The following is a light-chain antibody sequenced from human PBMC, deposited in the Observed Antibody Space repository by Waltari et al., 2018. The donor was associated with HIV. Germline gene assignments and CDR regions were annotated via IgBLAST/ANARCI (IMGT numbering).Light chain of an antibody. J-gene: IGLJ3*02. CDR2: EVN. V-gene: IGLV2-8*01. CDR1: SSDVGGSKY. Sequence: QSALTQPPSASGSTGQSVTISCTGTSSDVGGSKYVSWYQQHPGKAPKLMNYEVNKRPSGVPDRFSGSKSANTASLTVSGLQADDEADYYCNSYAGSNNWVFGGGTKLTVL. CDR3: NSYAGSNNWV.